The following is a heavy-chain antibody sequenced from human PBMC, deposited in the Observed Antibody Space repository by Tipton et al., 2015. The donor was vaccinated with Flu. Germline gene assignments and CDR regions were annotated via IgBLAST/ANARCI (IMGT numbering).Heavy chain of an antibody. CDR2: INSDGSST. V-gene: IGHV3-74*01. CDR3: ARAVGYYGMDV. CDR1: GFTFSSYW. D-gene: IGHD1-26*01. Sequence: SLRLSCAASGFTFSSYWMHWVRQAPGKGLVWVSRINSDGSSTSYADSVKGRFTISRDNAKNTLYLQMNSLRAEDTAVYYCARAVGYYGMDVWGQGTTVTVSS. J-gene: IGHJ6*02.